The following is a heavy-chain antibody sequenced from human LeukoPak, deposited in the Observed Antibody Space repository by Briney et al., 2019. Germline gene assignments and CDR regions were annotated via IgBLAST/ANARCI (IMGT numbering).Heavy chain of an antibody. J-gene: IGHJ4*02. Sequence: SETLSLTCAVYGGSFSGYYWSWIRQPPGKGLEWIGEINHSGSTNYNPSLKSRVTISVDTSKNQFSLKLSSVTAADTAVYYCARGGYYDSSSNYFDYWGQGTLVTVSS. V-gene: IGHV4-34*01. CDR1: GGSFSGYY. CDR3: ARGGYYDSSSNYFDY. D-gene: IGHD3-22*01. CDR2: INHSGST.